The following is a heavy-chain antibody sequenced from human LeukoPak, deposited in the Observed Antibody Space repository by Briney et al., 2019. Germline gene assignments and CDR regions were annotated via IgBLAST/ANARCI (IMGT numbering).Heavy chain of an antibody. CDR3: VRGGSPAPLDY. CDR1: GSTFSNSA. CDR2: IRSNSTYR. V-gene: IGHV3-21*01. D-gene: IGHD6-6*01. Sequence: GGSLRLSCVASGSTFSNSAMSWVRQAPGGGLDWVSSIRSNSTYRYYADSVKGRFTISRDNAKNSLYLQMNSLRAEDTAVYFCVRGGSPAPLDYWGQGSLVTVSS. J-gene: IGHJ4*02.